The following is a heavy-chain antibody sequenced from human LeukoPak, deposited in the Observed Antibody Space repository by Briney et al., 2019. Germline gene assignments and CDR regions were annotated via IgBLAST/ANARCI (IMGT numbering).Heavy chain of an antibody. D-gene: IGHD3-10*01. CDR1: GFTFSSYA. V-gene: IGHV3-30-3*01. J-gene: IGHJ3*02. CDR2: ISYDGSNK. CDR3: ARESPGSGPDAFDI. Sequence: GGSLRPSCAASGFTFSSYAMHWVRQAPGKGLEWVAVISYDGSNKYYADSVKGRFTISRDNSKNTLYLQMNSLRAEDTAVYYCARESPGSGPDAFDIWGQGTMVTVSS.